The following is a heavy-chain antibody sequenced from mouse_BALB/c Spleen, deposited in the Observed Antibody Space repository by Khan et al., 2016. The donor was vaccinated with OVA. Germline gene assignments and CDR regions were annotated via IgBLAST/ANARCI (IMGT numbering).Heavy chain of an antibody. Sequence: EVQLVESGRDLVKPGGSLKLSCEASGFTFSTYGMSWVSQTPDKRLEWVATVSTGGGYTYYPDSVKGRFTISRDNAKNTLYLQLSGLKSEDTAMFDCTRLADYDDIEGFAYWGQGTLVTVSA. CDR3: TRLADYDDIEGFAY. V-gene: IGHV5-6*01. J-gene: IGHJ3*01. CDR2: VSTGGGYT. D-gene: IGHD2-4*01. CDR1: GFTFSTYG.